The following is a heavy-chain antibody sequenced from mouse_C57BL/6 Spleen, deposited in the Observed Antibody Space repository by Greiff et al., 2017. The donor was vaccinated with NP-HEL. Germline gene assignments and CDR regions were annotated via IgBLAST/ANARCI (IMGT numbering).Heavy chain of an antibody. V-gene: IGHV1S81*02. CDR2: TNPTNGRT. CDR3: GIIKKMGATYFDY. J-gene: IGHJ2*01. D-gene: IGHD1-1*02. CDR1: GYTFTSYW. Sequence: QVQLQQPGAELVKAGASVKMSCKASGYTFTSYWMHWVKQRLGQGLEWFAETNPTNGRTYYNEKFKSKATLTVDKSSSTAYMLLSGPTFEDSAVYYCGIIKKMGATYFDYSGQGMTLTVSS.